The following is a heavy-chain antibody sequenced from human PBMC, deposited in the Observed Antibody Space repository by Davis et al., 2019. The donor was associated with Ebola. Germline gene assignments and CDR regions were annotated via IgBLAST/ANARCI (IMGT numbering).Heavy chain of an antibody. D-gene: IGHD5-24*01. V-gene: IGHV7-4-1*01. CDR2: INTNTGNP. J-gene: IGHJ4*02. CDR3: ARGGWLDY. CDR1: GYTFTSYA. Sequence: AASVKVSCKASGYTFTSYAMNWVRHAPGQGLEWMGWINTNTGNPTYAQGFTGRFVFSLDTSVSTAYLQIRSLEAEDTAMYYCARGGWLDYWGQGTLVTVSS.